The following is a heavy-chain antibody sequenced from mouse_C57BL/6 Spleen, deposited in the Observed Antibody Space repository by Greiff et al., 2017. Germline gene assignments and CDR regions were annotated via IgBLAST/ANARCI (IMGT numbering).Heavy chain of an antibody. V-gene: IGHV5-17*01. CDR3: AIRYDYDGYYAMDY. J-gene: IGHJ4*01. CDR1: GFTFSDYG. CDR2: ISSGSSTI. D-gene: IGHD2-4*01. Sequence: EVKLVESGGGLVKPGGSLKLSCAASGFTFSDYGMHWVRQAPEKGLEWVAYISSGSSTIYYADTVKGRFTISRDNAKNTLFLQMTSLRSEDTAMYYCAIRYDYDGYYAMDYWGQGTSVTVSS.